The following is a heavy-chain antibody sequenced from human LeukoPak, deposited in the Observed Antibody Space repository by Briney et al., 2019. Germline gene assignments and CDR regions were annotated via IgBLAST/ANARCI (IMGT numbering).Heavy chain of an antibody. CDR2: IIPIFGTA. Sequence: SVKVSCKASGGTFSSYAISWVRQAPGQGLEWMGGIIPIFGTANYAQKFQGRVTITADKSTSTAYMELSSLRSEDTAVYYCAKRDNVYYYYGTDVWGKGTTVTVSS. D-gene: IGHD1-14*01. CDR3: AKRDNVYYYYGTDV. V-gene: IGHV1-69*06. J-gene: IGHJ6*04. CDR1: GGTFSSYA.